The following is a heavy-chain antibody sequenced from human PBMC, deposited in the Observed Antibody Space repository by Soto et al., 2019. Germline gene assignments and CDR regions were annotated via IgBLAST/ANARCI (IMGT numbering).Heavy chain of an antibody. Sequence: SKTLSLTCTVSGGSISSYYWSWIRQPPGKGLEWIGYIYYSGSTNYNPSLKSRVTISVDTSKNQFSLKLSSVTAADTAVYYCARGDWSPHYFDYWGQGTLVTVSS. CDR1: GGSISSYY. CDR2: IYYSGST. CDR3: ARGDWSPHYFDY. D-gene: IGHD3-9*01. V-gene: IGHV4-59*01. J-gene: IGHJ4*02.